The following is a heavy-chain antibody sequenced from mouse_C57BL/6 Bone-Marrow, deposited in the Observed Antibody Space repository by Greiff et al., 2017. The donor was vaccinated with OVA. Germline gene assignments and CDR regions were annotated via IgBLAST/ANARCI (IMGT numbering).Heavy chain of an antibody. Sequence: QVQLKQSGAELARPGASVKMSCKASGYTFTSYTMHWVKQRPGQGLEWIGYINPSSGYTKYNQKFKDKATLTADKSSSTAYMQLSSLTSEDSAVYYCAREGLREFAYWGQGTLVTVSA. D-gene: IGHD2-4*01. J-gene: IGHJ3*01. CDR3: AREGLREFAY. CDR1: GYTFTSYT. CDR2: INPSSGYT. V-gene: IGHV1-4*01.